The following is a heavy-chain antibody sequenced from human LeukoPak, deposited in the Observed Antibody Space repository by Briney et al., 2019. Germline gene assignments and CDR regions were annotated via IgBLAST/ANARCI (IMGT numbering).Heavy chain of an antibody. CDR1: GGTFSSYA. D-gene: IGHD2-2*01. CDR2: IIPIFGTA. CDR3: ARDLVVVPAAVPSYYYYGMDV. J-gene: IGHJ6*04. Sequence: GASVKVSCKASGGTFSSYAISWVRQAPGQGLEWMGGIIPIFGTANYAQKFQGRVTITADESTSTAYMELSSLRSEDTAVYHCARDLVVVPAAVPSYYYYGMDVWGKGTTVTVSS. V-gene: IGHV1-69*01.